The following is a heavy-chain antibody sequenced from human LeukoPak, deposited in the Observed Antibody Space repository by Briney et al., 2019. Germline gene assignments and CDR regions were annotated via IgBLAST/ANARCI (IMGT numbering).Heavy chain of an antibody. CDR1: GFTFSSYS. D-gene: IGHD1-26*01. CDR3: AREEQWELPFDY. J-gene: IGHJ4*02. CDR2: ISSSSSYI. Sequence: PGGSLRLSCAASGFTFSSYSMNWVRQAPGKGLGWVSSISSSSSYIYYADSVKGRFTISRDNAKNSLYLRMNSLRAEDTAVYYCAREEQWELPFDYWGQGTLVTVSS. V-gene: IGHV3-21*01.